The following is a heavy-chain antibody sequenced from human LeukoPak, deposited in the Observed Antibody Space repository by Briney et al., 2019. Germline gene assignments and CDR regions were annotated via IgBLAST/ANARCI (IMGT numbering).Heavy chain of an antibody. Sequence: ASVKVSCKASGYTFTGYYMHWVRQAPGQGLEWMGWINPNSGGTNYAQKFQGRVTMTRDTSISTAYMELSRLRSDDAAVYYCASNQGELDAFDIWGQGTMVTVSS. V-gene: IGHV1-2*02. CDR2: INPNSGGT. J-gene: IGHJ3*02. D-gene: IGHD1-26*01. CDR3: ASNQGELDAFDI. CDR1: GYTFTGYY.